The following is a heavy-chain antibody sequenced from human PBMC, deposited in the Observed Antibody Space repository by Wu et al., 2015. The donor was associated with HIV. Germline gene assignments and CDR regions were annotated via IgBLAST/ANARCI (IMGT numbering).Heavy chain of an antibody. CDR1: GYTFTSYG. CDR3: ARWPETRRPPFTTYYYMDV. CDR2: ISAYNGNT. Sequence: QVQLVQSGAEVKKPGSSVKVSCKASGYTFTSYGISWVRQAPGQGLEWMGWISAYNGNTNYAQKLQGRVTMTTDTSTSTAYMELRSLRSDDTAVYYCARWPETRRPPFTTYYYMDVVGTKGPRSPS. V-gene: IGHV1-18*01. J-gene: IGHJ6*03. D-gene: IGHD3-22*01.